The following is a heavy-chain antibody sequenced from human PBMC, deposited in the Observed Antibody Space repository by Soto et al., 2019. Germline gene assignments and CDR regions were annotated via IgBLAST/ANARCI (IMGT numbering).Heavy chain of an antibody. CDR3: ARSQRGRTAFTFDY. D-gene: IGHD3-16*01. CDR2: IYYSGTT. Sequence: PSETLSLTWAVSGGSVSNLNYYWSWVRQPPGKGLEWIGYIYYSGTTNYNSYLKSRLSLSVDMSKNQFSLKLASVTAADTAVYFCARSQRGRTAFTFDYWGQGALVTVSS. J-gene: IGHJ4*02. CDR1: GGSVSNLNYY. V-gene: IGHV4-61*01.